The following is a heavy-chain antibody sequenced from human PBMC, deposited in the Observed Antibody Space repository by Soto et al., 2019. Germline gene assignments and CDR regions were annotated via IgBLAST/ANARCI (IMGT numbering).Heavy chain of an antibody. J-gene: IGHJ6*02. V-gene: IGHV3-30-3*01. D-gene: IGHD6-6*01. CDR3: AASSSSPYYYGMDV. Sequence: PGGSLRLSCAASGFTFSSYAMHWVRQAPGKGLEWVAVISYDGSNKYYADSVKGRFTISRDNSKNTLYLQMNSLRAEDTAVYYCAASSSSPYYYGMDVWGQGTTVTVSS. CDR1: GFTFSSYA. CDR2: ISYDGSNK.